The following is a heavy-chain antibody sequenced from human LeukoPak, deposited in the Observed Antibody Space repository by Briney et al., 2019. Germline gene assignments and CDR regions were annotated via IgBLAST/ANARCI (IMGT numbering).Heavy chain of an antibody. J-gene: IGHJ6*03. CDR3: ANTGAAAGTKYYYYMDV. Sequence: GGSLRLSCAASGFTFSSYGMHWVRQAPGKGLEWVAFIRYDGSNKYYADSVKGRFTISRDNSKNTLYLQMNSLRAEDTAVYYCANTGAAAGTKYYYYMDVWGKGTTVTISS. D-gene: IGHD6-13*01. CDR2: IRYDGSNK. V-gene: IGHV3-30*02. CDR1: GFTFSSYG.